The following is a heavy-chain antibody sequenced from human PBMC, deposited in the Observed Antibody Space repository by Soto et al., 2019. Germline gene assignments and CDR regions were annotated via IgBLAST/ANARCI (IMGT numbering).Heavy chain of an antibody. Sequence: AAVKVSCKASGYTFTGYYMHWARQAPGQGLEWMGWINPNSGGTNYAQKFQGRVTMTRDTSISTAYMELSRLRSDDTAVYYCAREGPLVVRGVIPSWFDPWGQGTLVTVSS. CDR3: AREGPLVVRGVIPSWFDP. J-gene: IGHJ5*02. CDR2: INPNSGGT. CDR1: GYTFTGYY. V-gene: IGHV1-2*02. D-gene: IGHD3-10*01.